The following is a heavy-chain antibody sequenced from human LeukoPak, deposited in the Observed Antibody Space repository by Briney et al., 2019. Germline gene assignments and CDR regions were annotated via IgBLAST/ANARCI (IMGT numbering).Heavy chain of an antibody. J-gene: IGHJ6*03. Sequence: GGSLRLSCAASGFTFNSYGMHSVRQAPGKGLEWVALIRYDGTNKYYADSVNGRFTISRDNSKNTLYLQMNSLRAENTAVYYCAKDSGGSYSGYMDVWGKGTTVTVSS. CDR2: IRYDGTNK. CDR1: GFTFNSYG. CDR3: AKDSGGSYSGYMDV. D-gene: IGHD1-26*01. V-gene: IGHV3-30*02.